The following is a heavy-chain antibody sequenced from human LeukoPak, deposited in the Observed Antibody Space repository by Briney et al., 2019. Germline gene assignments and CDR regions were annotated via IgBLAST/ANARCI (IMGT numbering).Heavy chain of an antibody. J-gene: IGHJ3*02. CDR2: MNPNSGNT. Sequence: ASVKVSCKASGYTFTGYYMHWVRQAPGQGLEWMGWMNPNSGNTGYAQKFQGRVTITRNTSISTAYMELSSLRSEDTAVYYCARVWGDYYDSSGYYKEDAFDIWGQGTMVTVSS. D-gene: IGHD3-22*01. V-gene: IGHV1-8*03. CDR1: GYTFTGYY. CDR3: ARVWGDYYDSSGYYKEDAFDI.